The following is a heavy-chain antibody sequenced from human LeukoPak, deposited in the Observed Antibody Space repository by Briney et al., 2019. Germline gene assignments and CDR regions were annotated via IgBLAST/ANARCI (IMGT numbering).Heavy chain of an antibody. Sequence: GGSLRLSCAASGFTFSSYSMHWVRQAPWKGLDWVSFISSSGTYIYYADSVKGRFTISRDNAKNSVHLQMNSLRAEDTAVYYCTVPQSGGNWFDPWGPGTQVTVSS. J-gene: IGHJ5*02. CDR3: TVPQSGGNWFDP. CDR2: ISSSGTYI. CDR1: GFTFSSYS. D-gene: IGHD3-16*01. V-gene: IGHV3-21*01.